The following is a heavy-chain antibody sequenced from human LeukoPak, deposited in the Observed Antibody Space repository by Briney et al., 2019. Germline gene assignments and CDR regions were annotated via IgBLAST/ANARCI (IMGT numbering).Heavy chain of an antibody. J-gene: IGHJ6*02. Sequence: GGSLRLSCAASGFTFSSYGMHWVRQAPGKGLEWVAFISYDGSNKYYADSVKGRFTISRDNSKNTLYLQMNSLRAEDTAVYYCAKEGGSRYYYYGMDVWGQGTTVTVSS. CDR2: ISYDGSNK. V-gene: IGHV3-30*18. CDR1: GFTFSSYG. D-gene: IGHD1-26*01. CDR3: AKEGGSRYYYYGMDV.